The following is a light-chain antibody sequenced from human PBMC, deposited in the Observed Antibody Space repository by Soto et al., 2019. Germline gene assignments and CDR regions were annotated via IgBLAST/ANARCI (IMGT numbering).Light chain of an antibody. Sequence: ETQMNQSPRSLSASVGDSIVITCRASQSISSYLNWYQQKPGKAPKLLISAASILQSGVPSRFSGSGSRTDFTLTISNLQPEDFAGYYCQQTYSSPITYGQGTRLEIK. J-gene: IGKJ5*01. V-gene: IGKV1-39*01. CDR1: QSISSY. CDR3: QQTYSSPIT. CDR2: AAS.